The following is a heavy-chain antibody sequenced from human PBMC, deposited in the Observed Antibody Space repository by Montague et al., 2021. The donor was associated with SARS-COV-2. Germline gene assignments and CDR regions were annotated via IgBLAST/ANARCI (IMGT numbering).Heavy chain of an antibody. V-gene: IGHV4-34*01. D-gene: IGHD1-7*01. J-gene: IGHJ6*02. CDR3: ARGRTGTTFYYYYYYGMDV. CDR2: KKNSGST. Sequence: KKNSGSTNYNPSLKSRVTISVDTSKNQFSLKLSSVTAADTAVYYCARGRTGTTFYYYYYYGMDVGGQGTTVTVSS.